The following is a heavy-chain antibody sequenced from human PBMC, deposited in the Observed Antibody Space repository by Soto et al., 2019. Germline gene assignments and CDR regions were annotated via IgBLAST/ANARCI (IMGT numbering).Heavy chain of an antibody. D-gene: IGHD3-22*01. CDR1: GGTFSSYA. J-gene: IGHJ1*01. V-gene: IGHV1-69*12. Sequence: QVQLVQSGAEVKKPGSSVKVSCKASGGTFSSYAISWVRQAPGQGLEWMGGIIPIFGTANYAQKFQGRVTLTADESTSTAYMELSSLRSEDTAVYYCARSTMIVVVTTGYFQHWGQGTLVTVSS. CDR2: IIPIFGTA. CDR3: ARSTMIVVVTTGYFQH.